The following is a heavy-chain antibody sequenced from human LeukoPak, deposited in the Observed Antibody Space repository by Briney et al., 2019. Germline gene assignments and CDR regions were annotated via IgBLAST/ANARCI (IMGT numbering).Heavy chain of an antibody. V-gene: IGHV1-69*05. CDR2: IIPIFGTA. D-gene: IGHD1-26*01. CDR3: ARAGIVGAKKAFDI. CDR1: GYTFTNYG. Sequence: SVKVSCKTSGYTFTNYGISWVRQAPGQGLEWMGGIIPIFGTANYAQKFQGRVTITTDESTSTAYMELSSLRSEDTAVYYCARAGIVGAKKAFDIWGQGTMVTVSS. J-gene: IGHJ3*02.